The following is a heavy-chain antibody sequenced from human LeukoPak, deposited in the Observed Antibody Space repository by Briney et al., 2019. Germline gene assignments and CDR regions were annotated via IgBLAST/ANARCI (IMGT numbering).Heavy chain of an antibody. V-gene: IGHV4-61*01. CDR3: ARVRIAAPGGYFDL. Sequence: SQTLSLTCTVSGGSISSGSYYWSWIRQPPGKGLEWIGYIYYSGSTNYNPSLKSRVTISVDTSKNQFSLKLSSVTAADTAVYYCARVRIAAPGGYFDLWGRGTLVTVSS. J-gene: IGHJ2*01. CDR1: GGSISSGSYY. CDR2: IYYSGST. D-gene: IGHD6-25*01.